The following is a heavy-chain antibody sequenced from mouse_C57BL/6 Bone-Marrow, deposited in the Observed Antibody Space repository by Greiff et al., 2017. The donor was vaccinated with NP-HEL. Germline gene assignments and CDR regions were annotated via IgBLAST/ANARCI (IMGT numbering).Heavy chain of an antibody. V-gene: IGHV1-66*01. Sequence: VQLQQSGPELVKPGASVKISCKASGYSFTSYYIHWVKQRPGQGLEWIGWIYPGSGNTKYNEKFKGKATLTADTSSSTAYMQLSSLTSEDSAVYYCARPYYYYGSSYGYFDYWGQGTTLTVSS. J-gene: IGHJ2*01. D-gene: IGHD1-1*01. CDR2: IYPGSGNT. CDR3: ARPYYYYGSSYGYFDY. CDR1: GYSFTSYY.